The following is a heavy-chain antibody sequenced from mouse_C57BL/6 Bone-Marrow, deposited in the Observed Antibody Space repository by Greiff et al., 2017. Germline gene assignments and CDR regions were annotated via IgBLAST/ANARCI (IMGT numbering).Heavy chain of an antibody. CDR2: FHPYNDDT. Sequence: VKLVESGAELVKPGASVKMSCKASGYTFTTYPIEWMKQNHGKSLEWIGNFHPYNDDTKYNEKFKGKATLTVEKSSSTVYLELSRLTSDDSAVYYCARSDGYYWAWFAYWGQGTLVTVSA. V-gene: IGHV1-47*01. D-gene: IGHD2-3*01. CDR3: ARSDGYYWAWFAY. J-gene: IGHJ3*01. CDR1: GYTFTTYP.